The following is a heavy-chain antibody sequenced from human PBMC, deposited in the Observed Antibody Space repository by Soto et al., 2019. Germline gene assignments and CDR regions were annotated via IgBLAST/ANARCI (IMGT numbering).Heavy chain of an antibody. CDR3: ARGRVVAATFTFDY. J-gene: IGHJ4*02. Sequence: SETLSLTCTVPGGSISSYYWSWIRQPPGKGLEWIGYIYYSGSTNYNPSLKSRVTISVDTSKNQFSLKLSSVTAADTAVYYCARGRVVAATFTFDYWGQGTLVTVSS. CDR1: GGSISSYY. V-gene: IGHV4-59*01. CDR2: IYYSGST. D-gene: IGHD2-15*01.